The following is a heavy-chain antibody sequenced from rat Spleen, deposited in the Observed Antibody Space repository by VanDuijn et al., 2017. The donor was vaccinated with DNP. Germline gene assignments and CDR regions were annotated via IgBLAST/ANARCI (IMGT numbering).Heavy chain of an antibody. V-gene: IGHV5S23*01. D-gene: IGHD3-4*01. CDR1: GFTFSNYD. CDR3: ATQRKGSYCFDY. CDR2: ISTGGGNT. Sequence: EVQLVESGGGLVQPGRSLKLSCAASGFTFSNYDMAWVRQAPTKGLEWVASISTGGGNTYYRDSVKGRFTISRDNAKSTLYLQMDSLRSEGTATYYCATQRKGSYCFDYWGQGVMVTVSS. J-gene: IGHJ2*01.